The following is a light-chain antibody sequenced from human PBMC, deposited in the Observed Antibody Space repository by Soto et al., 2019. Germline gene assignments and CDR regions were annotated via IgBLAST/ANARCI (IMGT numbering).Light chain of an antibody. CDR2: GAS. CDR1: QSVSSN. CDR3: QKCKTAPFT. J-gene: IGKJ4*01. V-gene: IGKV3-15*01. Sequence: EIVMTQSPATLSVSPGERATLSCRASQSVSSNLAWYQQKPGQAPRLLIYGASTRATGIPARFSGSGSGTEFTLTISSLQSEDVATYYCQKCKTAPFTFGGGTKVEIK.